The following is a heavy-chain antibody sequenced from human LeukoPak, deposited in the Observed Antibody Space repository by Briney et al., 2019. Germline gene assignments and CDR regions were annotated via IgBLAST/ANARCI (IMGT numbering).Heavy chain of an antibody. V-gene: IGHV1-8*01. CDR3: ARNHPRTGDFNS. CDR2: MSPKNGDT. Sequence: ASVKVSCKTSGYTFTNYDINWVRQATGQGLEWLGWMSPKNGDTGYAQKFQGRVTMTRDTSTNTAYMELTALTSEDTAVYYCARNHPRTGDFNSWGQGALVTVSS. D-gene: IGHD7-27*01. CDR1: GYTFTNYD. J-gene: IGHJ4*02.